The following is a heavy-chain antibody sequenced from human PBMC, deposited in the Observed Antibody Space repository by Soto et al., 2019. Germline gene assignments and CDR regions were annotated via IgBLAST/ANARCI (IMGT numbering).Heavy chain of an antibody. CDR2: IDPSDSYT. J-gene: IGHJ3*02. V-gene: IGHV5-10-1*03. D-gene: IGHD5-18*01. Sequence: EVQLVQSGAEVKKPGESLRISCKGSGYSFTSYWISWVRQMPGKGLEWMGRIDPSDSYTNYSPSFQGHVTISADKSISTAYLQWSSLKASDTAMYYCARHRAGYSYGYVEGDAFDIWGQGTMVTVSS. CDR1: GYSFTSYW. CDR3: ARHRAGYSYGYVEGDAFDI.